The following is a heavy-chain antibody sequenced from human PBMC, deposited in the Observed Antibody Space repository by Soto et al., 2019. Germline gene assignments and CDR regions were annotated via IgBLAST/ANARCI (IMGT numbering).Heavy chain of an antibody. D-gene: IGHD3-3*01. J-gene: IGHJ4*02. Sequence: GGSLRLSCAASGFTFSSYWMSWVRQAPGKGLEWVANIKQGGSEKYYVDSVKGRFTISRDNAKNSLYLQMNSLRAEDTAVYYCASPTIFGVVIAPFDYWGQGTLVTVSS. CDR2: IKQGGSEK. V-gene: IGHV3-7*01. CDR1: GFTFSSYW. CDR3: ASPTIFGVVIAPFDY.